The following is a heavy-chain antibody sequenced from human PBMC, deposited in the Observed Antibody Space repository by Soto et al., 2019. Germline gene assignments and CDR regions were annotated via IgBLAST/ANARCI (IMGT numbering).Heavy chain of an antibody. CDR3: ARDDGYSYGLYYYYGMDV. D-gene: IGHD5-18*01. V-gene: IGHV1-3*01. CDR2: INAGNGNT. J-gene: IGHJ6*02. Sequence: AASVKVSCKASGYTFTSYAMHWVRQAPGQRLEWMGWINAGNGNTKYSQKFQGRVTITRDTSASTAYMELSSLRSEDTAVYYCARDDGYSYGLYYYYGMDVWGQGTTVTVSS. CDR1: GYTFTSYA.